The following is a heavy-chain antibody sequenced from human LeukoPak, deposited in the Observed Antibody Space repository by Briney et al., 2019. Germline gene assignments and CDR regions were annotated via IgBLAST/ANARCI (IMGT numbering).Heavy chain of an antibody. CDR3: AGSYTLPYYFDY. V-gene: IGHV4-39*01. J-gene: IGHJ4*02. D-gene: IGHD2-2*02. CDR1: GGSISSSTYY. Sequence: SETLSVTCTVSGGSISSSTYYWGWIRQPPGKGLEWIGSIYYSGSTYYNPSLKSRVTISVDTSKNQFSLKLSSVTAADTAVYYCAGSYTLPYYFDYWGQGTLVTVSS. CDR2: IYYSGST.